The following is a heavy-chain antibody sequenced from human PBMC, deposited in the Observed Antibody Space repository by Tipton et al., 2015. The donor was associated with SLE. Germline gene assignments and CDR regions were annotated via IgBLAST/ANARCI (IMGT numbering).Heavy chain of an antibody. CDR2: INHSGST. V-gene: IGHV4-34*01. CDR3: ARGGGFDP. CDR1: GESFSGYY. J-gene: IGHJ5*02. Sequence: LRLSCAVYGESFSGYYWSWIRQPPGKGLEWIGEINHSGSTNYNPSLKSRVTISVDTSKNQFSLKLSSVTAADTAVYYCARGGGFDPWGQGTLVTVSS. D-gene: IGHD3-16*01.